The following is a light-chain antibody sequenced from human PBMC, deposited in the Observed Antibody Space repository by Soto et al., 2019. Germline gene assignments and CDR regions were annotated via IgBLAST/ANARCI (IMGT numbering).Light chain of an antibody. CDR2: DVS. CDR3: CSYVGSYSYV. Sequence: QSVLTQPGSVSGSPGQSVTVSCIGTSSDVGGYKSVSWYQQYPGKAPKLMIYDVSERPSGVPNRFSGSKSGNTASLNISGLQAEDEADYYCCSYVGSYSYVFGTGTKVTVL. V-gene: IGLV2-11*01. CDR1: SSDVGGYKS. J-gene: IGLJ1*01.